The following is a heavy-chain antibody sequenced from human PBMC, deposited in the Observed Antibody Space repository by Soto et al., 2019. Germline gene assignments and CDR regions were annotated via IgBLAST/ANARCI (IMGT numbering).Heavy chain of an antibody. CDR2: ISGSGGST. Sequence: HPGGSLRLSCAASGFTFSSYAMSWVRQAPGKGLEWVSAISGSGGSTYYADSVKGRFTISRDNSKNTLYLQMNSRRAEDTAVYYCAKDRGDYYDSSGSLDYFDYWGQGTLVTVSS. J-gene: IGHJ4*02. CDR1: GFTFSSYA. CDR3: AKDRGDYYDSSGSLDYFDY. V-gene: IGHV3-23*01. D-gene: IGHD3-22*01.